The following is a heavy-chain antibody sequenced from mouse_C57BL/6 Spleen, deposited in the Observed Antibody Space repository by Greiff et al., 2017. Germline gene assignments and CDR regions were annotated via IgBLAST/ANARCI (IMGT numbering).Heavy chain of an antibody. D-gene: IGHD1-1*01. V-gene: IGHV1-55*01. CDR1: GYTFTSYW. Sequence: QVQLQQPGAELVKPGASVTLSCKASGYTFTSYWITWVKQRPGQGLEWIGDIYPGSGSTNYNEKFKSKATLTVDTSSSTAYIQLSSLTSEDSAVYYGARFTTVVATVDYWGQGTTLTVSS. J-gene: IGHJ2*01. CDR3: ARFTTVVATVDY. CDR2: IYPGSGST.